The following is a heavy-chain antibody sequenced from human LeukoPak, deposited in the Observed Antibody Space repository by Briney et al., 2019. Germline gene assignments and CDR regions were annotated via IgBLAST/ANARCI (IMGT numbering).Heavy chain of an antibody. V-gene: IGHV3-30*04. D-gene: IGHD1-26*01. CDR3: ARVRGEWELLGYLDY. CDR2: ISYDGSNK. Sequence: GRSLRLSCAASGFTFSSYAMHWVRQAPGMGLEWVAVISYDGSNKYYADSVKGRFTISRDNSKNTLYLQMNSLRAEDTAVYYCARVRGEWELLGYLDYWGQGTLVTVSS. J-gene: IGHJ4*02. CDR1: GFTFSSYA.